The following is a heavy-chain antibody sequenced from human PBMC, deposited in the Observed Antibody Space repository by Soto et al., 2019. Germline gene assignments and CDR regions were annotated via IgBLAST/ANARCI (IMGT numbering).Heavy chain of an antibody. CDR2: IYSGGST. V-gene: IGHV3-53*01. D-gene: IGHD1-7*01. J-gene: IGHJ4*02. CDR3: ARETGVRITGTTSSS. CDR1: GFTVSSNY. Sequence: GGSLRLSCAASGFTVSSNYMSWVRQAPGKGLEWVSVIYSGGSTYYADSVKGRFTISRDNSKNTLYLQMNSLRAEDTAVYYCARETGVRITGTTSSSWGQGTLVTVSS.